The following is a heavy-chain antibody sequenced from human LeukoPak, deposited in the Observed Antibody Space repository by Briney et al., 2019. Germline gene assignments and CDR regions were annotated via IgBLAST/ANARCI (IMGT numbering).Heavy chain of an antibody. CDR3: ATGLGWYYDSSGYVLDY. CDR1: GYTLTELS. CDR2: FDPEDGET. D-gene: IGHD3-22*01. V-gene: IGHV1-24*01. Sequence: ASEKVSCKVSGYTLTELSMDWVRQAPGKGLEWMGGFDPEDGETIYAQKFQGRVTMTEDTSTDTAYMELSSLRSEDTAVYYCATGLGWYYDSSGYVLDYWGQGTLVTVSS. J-gene: IGHJ4*02.